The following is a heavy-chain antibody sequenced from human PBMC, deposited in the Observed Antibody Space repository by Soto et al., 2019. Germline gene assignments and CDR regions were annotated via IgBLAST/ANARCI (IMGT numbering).Heavy chain of an antibody. J-gene: IGHJ4*02. CDR1: GFTLSSYW. Sequence: EVQLVESGGGLVQPGGSLRLSCAASGFTLSSYWMHWVRQAPGKGLVWVSRTNEDGSIINYADSVKGRFTISRDNAKEILYLEMNSLRVEDTAVYYCTRDIGGWGAYWGQGALVTVSS. CDR3: TRDIGGWGAY. D-gene: IGHD3-10*01. V-gene: IGHV3-74*01. CDR2: TNEDGSII.